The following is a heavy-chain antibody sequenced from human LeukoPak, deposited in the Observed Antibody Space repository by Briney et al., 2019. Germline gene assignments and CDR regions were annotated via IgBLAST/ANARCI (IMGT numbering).Heavy chain of an antibody. D-gene: IGHD5-12*01. Sequence: ASVKVSCKASGYTFTGYYMHWVRQAPGHGREWMGWINPNSGGTNYAQKFQGRVTMTRDTSISTAYMELSRLRSDDTAVYYCAREATIKGYYFDYWGQGTLVTVSS. CDR3: AREATIKGYYFDY. J-gene: IGHJ4*02. CDR2: INPNSGGT. CDR1: GYTFTGYY. V-gene: IGHV1-2*02.